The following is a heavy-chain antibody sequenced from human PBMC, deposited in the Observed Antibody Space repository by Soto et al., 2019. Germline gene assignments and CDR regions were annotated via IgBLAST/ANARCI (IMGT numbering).Heavy chain of an antibody. CDR2: IYYSGFT. Sequence: QVQLQESGRGLVKPSETLSLTCTVSGGSISTYYWSWIRQPPGKGLEWIGYIYYSGFTNSNPSLNRRVTXSXAXPNXQFSLKLTAVTAADTAVYYCARHGQDSGTAYYCDSWGQGTLVTVSS. V-gene: IGHV4-59*08. CDR1: GGSISTYY. D-gene: IGHD2-15*01. J-gene: IGHJ4*02. CDR3: ARHGQDSGTAYYCDS.